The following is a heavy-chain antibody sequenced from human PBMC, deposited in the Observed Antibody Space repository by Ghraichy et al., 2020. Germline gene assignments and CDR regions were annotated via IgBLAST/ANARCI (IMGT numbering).Heavy chain of an antibody. CDR2: INHSGST. CDR3: ARGRRVRIYESSRVGPRGGYYYGMDV. D-gene: IGHD3-22*01. V-gene: IGHV4-34*01. Sequence: SETRSLTCAVYGGSFSGYYGSWIRQPPGKGLEWIGEINHSGSTNYNPSLKSRVTISVDTSKNQFSLKLSSVTAADTAVYYCARGRRVRIYESSRVGPRGGYYYGMDVWGQGTTVTVSS. CDR1: GGSFSGYY. J-gene: IGHJ6*02.